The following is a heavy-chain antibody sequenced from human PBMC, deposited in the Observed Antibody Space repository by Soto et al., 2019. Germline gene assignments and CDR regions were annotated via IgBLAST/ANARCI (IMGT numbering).Heavy chain of an antibody. CDR2: IDPSDSYT. CDR1: GGSVTSYW. J-gene: IGHJ5*02. D-gene: IGHD3-3*01. V-gene: IGHV5-10-1*01. Sequence: GEPLTNSCREAGGSVTSYWISWVRTMPGKGLEWMGRIDPSDSYTNYSPSFQGHVTISADKSISTAYLQWSSLKASDTAMYYCARGPLGFLEWLSAGNNWFDPWGQGTLVTVSS. CDR3: ARGPLGFLEWLSAGNNWFDP.